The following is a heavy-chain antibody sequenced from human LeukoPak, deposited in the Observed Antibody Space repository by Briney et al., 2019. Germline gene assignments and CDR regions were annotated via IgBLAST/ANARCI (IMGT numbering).Heavy chain of an antibody. D-gene: IGHD3-22*01. CDR2: ISSSSSTI. CDR1: EFTFSSYS. CDR3: ARDQTPHYYDSSGYYRNHAFDI. V-gene: IGHV3-48*02. J-gene: IGHJ3*02. Sequence: GGSLRLSCAASEFTFSSYSMNWVRQPPGKGLEWVSYISSSSSTIYYADSVKGRFTISRDNAKNSLYLQMNSLRDEDTAVYYCARDQTPHYYDSSGYYRNHAFDIWGQGTMVTVSS.